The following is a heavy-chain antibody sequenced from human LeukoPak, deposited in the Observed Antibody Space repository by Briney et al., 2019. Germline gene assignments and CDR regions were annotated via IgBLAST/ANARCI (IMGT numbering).Heavy chain of an antibody. J-gene: IGHJ4*02. CDR3: AREFNTVGNFDY. CDR1: GFTFSRYS. D-gene: IGHD3-10*01. V-gene: IGHV3-21*01. Sequence: PGGSVRLSCVTSGFTFSRYSMRWVRQAPGKGLEWVSSIYFTGNYISYADSVKGRFTISRDNAKNSLYLQMNSLRAEDTAVYYCAREFNTVGNFDYWGQGTLVTVSS. CDR2: IYFTGNYI.